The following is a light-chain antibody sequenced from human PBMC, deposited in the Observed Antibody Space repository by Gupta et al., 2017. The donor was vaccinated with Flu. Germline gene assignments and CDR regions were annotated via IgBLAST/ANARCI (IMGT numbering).Light chain of an antibody. CDR2: EVS. V-gene: IGLV2-14*01. J-gene: IGLJ1*01. CDR3: SSYTSTTTYV. Sequence: QSALTQPASVSGSPGQSITISCTGTSSDVGGYNYVSWYQQHPGKAPKLMIYEVSKRPSGVSSRFSGSKSGNTASLTISGLQADDEADYYCSSYTSTTTYVFGTGTKVTVL. CDR1: SSDVGGYNY.